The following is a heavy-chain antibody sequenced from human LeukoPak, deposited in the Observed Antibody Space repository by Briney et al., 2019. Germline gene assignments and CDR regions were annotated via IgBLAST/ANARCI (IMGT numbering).Heavy chain of an antibody. D-gene: IGHD3-10*01. CDR2: INPSGGNT. CDR1: GYTFTSYY. V-gene: IGHV1-46*01. CDR3: ARGLYTMIRGVIIY. Sequence: GASVKVSCKASGYTFTSYYMYWVRQAPGQGLEWMGIINPSGGNTGYAQKFQGRVTMTRNTSISTAYMELSSLRSEDTAVYYCARGLYTMIRGVIIYWGQGTLVTVSS. J-gene: IGHJ4*02.